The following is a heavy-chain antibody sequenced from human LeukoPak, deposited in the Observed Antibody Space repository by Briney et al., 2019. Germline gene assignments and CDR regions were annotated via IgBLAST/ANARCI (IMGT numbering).Heavy chain of an antibody. J-gene: IGHJ4*02. CDR2: MNPNSGNT. CDR3: ARRPPYCSADSCYGGANFDF. V-gene: IGHV1-8*01. D-gene: IGHD2-15*01. CDR1: GYTFTSYD. Sequence: ASVKVSCKASGYTFTSYDINWVRQATGQGLEWMGWMNPNSGNTGYVQKFQGRVTMTRNTSITTAYMELNSLRSEDTAVYYCARRPPYCSADSCYGGANFDFWGQGTLVTVSS.